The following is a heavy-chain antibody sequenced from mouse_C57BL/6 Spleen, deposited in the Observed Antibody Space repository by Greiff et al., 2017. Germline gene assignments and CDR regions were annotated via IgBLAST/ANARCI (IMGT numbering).Heavy chain of an antibody. CDR3: AREIVYYYAMDY. Sequence: QVQLQQPGAELVKPGASVKMSCKASGYTFTSYWITWVKQRPGQGLEWIGDIYPGSGSTNYNEKFKSKATLTVDTSSSTAYMQLSSLTSEDTAVYYCAREIVYYYAMDYWGQGTSVTVSS. J-gene: IGHJ4*01. CDR2: IYPGSGST. V-gene: IGHV1-55*01. CDR1: GYTFTSYW. D-gene: IGHD2-12*01.